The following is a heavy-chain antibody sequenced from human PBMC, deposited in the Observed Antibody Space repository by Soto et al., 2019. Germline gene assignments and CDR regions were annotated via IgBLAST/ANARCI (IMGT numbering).Heavy chain of an antibody. CDR2: ISGSGGST. Sequence: PGGSLRLSCAASGFTFSSYAMSWVRQAPGKGLEWVSAISGSGGSTYYADSVKGRFTISRDNSKNTLYLQMNSLRAEDTAVYYCAKNFKPYYYDSSGYPLGYWGQGTLVTVSS. CDR3: AKNFKPYYYDSSGYPLGY. V-gene: IGHV3-23*01. J-gene: IGHJ4*02. D-gene: IGHD3-22*01. CDR1: GFTFSSYA.